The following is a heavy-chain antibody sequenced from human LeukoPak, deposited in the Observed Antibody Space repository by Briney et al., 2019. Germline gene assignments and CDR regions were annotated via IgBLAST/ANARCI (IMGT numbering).Heavy chain of an antibody. Sequence: EASVKVSCKASGYTFTGYYMHWVRQAPGQGLEWMGIINPSGGSTSYAQKFQGRVTMTRDTSTSTVYMELSSLRSEDTAVYYCAREGLDGSGSYYYDYWGQGTLVTVSS. D-gene: IGHD3-10*01. J-gene: IGHJ4*02. CDR3: AREGLDGSGSYYYDY. CDR1: GYTFTGYY. V-gene: IGHV1-46*01. CDR2: INPSGGST.